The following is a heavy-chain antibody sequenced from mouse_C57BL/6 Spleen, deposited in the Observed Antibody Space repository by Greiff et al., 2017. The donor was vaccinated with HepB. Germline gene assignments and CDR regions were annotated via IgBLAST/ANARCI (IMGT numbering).Heavy chain of an antibody. D-gene: IGHD2-5*01. CDR3: TRSNYGDYYAMDY. Sequence: VKLQESGAELVRPGASVTLSCKASGYTFTDYEMHWVKQTPVHGLEWIGAIDPETGGTAYNQKFKGKAILTADKSSSTAYMELRSLTSEDSAVYYCTRSNYGDYYAMDYWGQGTSVTVSS. CDR1: GYTFTDYE. J-gene: IGHJ4*01. V-gene: IGHV1-15*01. CDR2: IDPETGGT.